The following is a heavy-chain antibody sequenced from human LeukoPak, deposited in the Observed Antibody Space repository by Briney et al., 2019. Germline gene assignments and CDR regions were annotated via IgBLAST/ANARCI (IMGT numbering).Heavy chain of an antibody. V-gene: IGHV3-23*01. J-gene: IGHJ4*02. CDR3: AKDRTTYYDHGADY. Sequence: GGSLRLSCAASGFTFSSYGMRRVRQAPGKGLEWVSGISNLGGSTYYADSVKGRFTISRENSKNTLYLQMNSLRAEDTAVYFCAKDRTTYYDHGADYWGQGTLVTVSS. D-gene: IGHD2/OR15-2a*01. CDR2: ISNLGGST. CDR1: GFTFSSYG.